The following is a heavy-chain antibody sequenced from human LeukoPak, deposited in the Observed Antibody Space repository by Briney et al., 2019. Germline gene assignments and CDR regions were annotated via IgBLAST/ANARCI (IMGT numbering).Heavy chain of an antibody. Sequence: GRSLRLSCAASGFTFNSYGIHWVRQAPGKGLEWVAVISYDGSNKYYADSVKGRFTISRDNSKNTLYLQMNSLRAEDTAVYYCARVEGSGKADYWGQGTLVSVSS. CDR3: ARVEGSGKADY. D-gene: IGHD3-10*01. V-gene: IGHV3-30*03. J-gene: IGHJ4*02. CDR1: GFTFNSYG. CDR2: ISYDGSNK.